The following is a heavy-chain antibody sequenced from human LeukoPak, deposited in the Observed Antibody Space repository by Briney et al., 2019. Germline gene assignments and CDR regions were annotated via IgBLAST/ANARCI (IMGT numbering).Heavy chain of an antibody. CDR1: GFTFSDHY. J-gene: IGHJ4*02. CDR3: ARDPDYGDPE. D-gene: IGHD4-17*01. CDR2: ITSSGTTT. V-gene: IGHV3-11*01. Sequence: PGGSLRLSCAASGFTFSDHYMSWFRLSPGKGLEWLSYITSSGTTTDCADSVKGRFTISRDNAKNSMYLQMDSLRPEDTAVYYCARDPDYGDPEWGQGTLVTVSS.